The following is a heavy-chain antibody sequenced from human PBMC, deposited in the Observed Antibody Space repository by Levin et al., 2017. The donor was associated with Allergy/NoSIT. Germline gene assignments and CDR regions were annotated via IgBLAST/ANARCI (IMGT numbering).Heavy chain of an antibody. J-gene: IGHJ5*02. CDR1: GFTFTSYA. Sequence: PGGSLRLSCAASGFTFTSYAMHWVRQAPGKGLEYVSAINNNGGSTYYANSVKGRFTISRDNSKNTLYLQMGSLRDEDMAVYYCGRDPSRGGDSNWFDPWGPGTLVTVSS. CDR3: GRDPSRGGDSNWFDP. D-gene: IGHD2-21*01. CDR2: INNNGGST. V-gene: IGHV3-64*01.